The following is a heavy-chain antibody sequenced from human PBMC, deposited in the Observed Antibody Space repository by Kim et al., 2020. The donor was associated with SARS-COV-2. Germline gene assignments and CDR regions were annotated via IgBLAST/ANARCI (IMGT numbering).Heavy chain of an antibody. J-gene: IGHJ3*02. CDR3: AKDRAAPDQLRYFDWSMMMMIHDAFDI. CDR2: ISWISGSI. Sequence: GGSLRLSCAASGFTFDDYAMHWVRQAPGKGLEWVSGISWISGSIGYADSVKGRFPISRANAKNPLYLQMNSLRAEDTALYYCAKDRAAPDQLRYFDWSMMMMIHDAFDIWGQGTMVTVSS. V-gene: IGHV3-9*01. D-gene: IGHD3-9*01. CDR1: GFTFDDYA.